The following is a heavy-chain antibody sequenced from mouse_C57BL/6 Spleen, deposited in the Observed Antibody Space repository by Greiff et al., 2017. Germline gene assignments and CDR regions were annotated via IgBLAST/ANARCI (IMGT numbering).Heavy chain of an antibody. CDR3: ARRGTKDYFDY. J-gene: IGHJ2*01. V-gene: IGHV1-47*01. D-gene: IGHD3-3*01. CDR1: GYTFTTYP. Sequence: VKLQQSGAELVKPGASVSMTCKASGYTFTTYPIEWMKQNHGKSLEWIGNFQPYNKDTKYNEKIKGKATLTVEKSSSTVYLVLSRLTSDDSAVYYCARRGTKDYFDYWGQGTTHTVSS. CDR2: FQPYNKDT.